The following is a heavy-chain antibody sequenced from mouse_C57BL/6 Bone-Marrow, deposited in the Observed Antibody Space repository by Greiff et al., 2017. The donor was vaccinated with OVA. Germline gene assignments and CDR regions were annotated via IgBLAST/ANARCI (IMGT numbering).Heavy chain of an antibody. CDR3: TTYRY. Sequence: VQLQQSGAELVRPGASVKLSCTASGFNIKDDYMHWVKERPEQGLEWIGWIDPENGDTEYASKFQGKATITADTSSKTVYLHLSSLTSEDTAVYYCTTYRYRGQGTTLTVSS. V-gene: IGHV14-4*01. CDR2: IDPENGDT. CDR1: GFNIKDDY. J-gene: IGHJ2*01.